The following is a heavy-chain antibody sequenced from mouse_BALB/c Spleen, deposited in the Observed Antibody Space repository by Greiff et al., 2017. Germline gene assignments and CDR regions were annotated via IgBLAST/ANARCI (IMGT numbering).Heavy chain of an antibody. V-gene: IGHV5-17*02. CDR2: ISSGSSTI. CDR3: ARSKELGYFDY. D-gene: IGHD4-1*01. J-gene: IGHJ2*01. Sequence: EVMLVESGGGLVQPGGSRKLSCAASGFTFSSFGMHWVRQAPEKGLEWVAYISSGSSTIYYADTVKGRFTISRDNPKNTLFLQMTSLRSEDTAMYYCARSKELGYFDYWGQGTTLTVSS. CDR1: GFTFSSFG.